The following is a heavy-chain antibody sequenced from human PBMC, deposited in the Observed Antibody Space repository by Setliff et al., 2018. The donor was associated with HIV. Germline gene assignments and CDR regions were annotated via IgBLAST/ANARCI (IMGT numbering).Heavy chain of an antibody. D-gene: IGHD3-9*01. Sequence: SETLSLTCTVSGDSVSGYYWTWIRQPPGKGLEWIGDIYYTGSTNFSPSLKSRVTISLDTSKNQFSLKLRSVSAADTAMYYCARGNPDFDILTGYWSHFFDYWGQGTPVTVSS. J-gene: IGHJ4*02. CDR2: IYYTGST. CDR1: GDSVSGYY. V-gene: IGHV4-59*02. CDR3: ARGNPDFDILTGYWSHFFDY.